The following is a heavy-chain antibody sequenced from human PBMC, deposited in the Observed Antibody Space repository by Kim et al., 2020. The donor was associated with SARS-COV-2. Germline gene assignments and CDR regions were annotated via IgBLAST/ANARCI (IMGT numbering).Heavy chain of an antibody. CDR2: INSDGSNT. V-gene: IGHV3-74*01. CDR3: AFRGPRIGVTGKDY. Sequence: GGSLRLSCAASGFTFSRYWMHWVRQAPGKGLVWVSRINSDGSNTNYADSVKGRFTISRDHAKNTLYLQMNSLRAEDTAVYYCAFRGPRIGVTGKDYWGQGTLVTVSS. CDR1: GFTFSRYW. D-gene: IGHD6-19*01. J-gene: IGHJ4*02.